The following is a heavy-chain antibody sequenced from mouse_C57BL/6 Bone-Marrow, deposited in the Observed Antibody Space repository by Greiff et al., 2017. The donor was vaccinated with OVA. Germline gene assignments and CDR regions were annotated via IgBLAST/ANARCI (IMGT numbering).Heavy chain of an antibody. CDR2: IDPANGNT. V-gene: IGHV14-3*01. Sequence: EVQLQQSVAELVRPGASVKLSCPASGFNIKNTYMHWVKQRPEKGLEWIGRIDPANGNTKYAQKLQGQATITADTSSNPAYLQLSILTSEDTAIYYCARWGIYYGNSYAMDYWGQGTSVTVSS. J-gene: IGHJ4*01. CDR1: GFNIKNTY. D-gene: IGHD2-1*01. CDR3: ARWGIYYGNSYAMDY.